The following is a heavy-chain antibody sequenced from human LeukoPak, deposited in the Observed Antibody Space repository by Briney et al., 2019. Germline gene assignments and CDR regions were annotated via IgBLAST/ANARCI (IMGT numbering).Heavy chain of an antibody. Sequence: PSETLSLTCTVSGYSISSGYYWGWIRQPPGKGLEWTGSVYHSGSTYYNPSLKSRVTISVDTSKNQFSLKLSSVTAADTAVYYCARDPGLYNWFDPWGQGTLVTVSS. CDR1: GYSISSGYY. CDR3: ARDPGLYNWFDP. V-gene: IGHV4-38-2*02. J-gene: IGHJ5*02. CDR2: VYHSGST.